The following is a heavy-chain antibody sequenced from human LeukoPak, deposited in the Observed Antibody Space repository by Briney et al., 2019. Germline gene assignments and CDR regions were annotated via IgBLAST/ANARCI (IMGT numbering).Heavy chain of an antibody. V-gene: IGHV3-74*03. J-gene: IGHJ4*02. CDR1: GLTFSGYW. CDR3: ARARSSASWFDF. D-gene: IGHD1-26*01. Sequence: GGSLRLSCAASGLTFSGYWLHWVRQAPGKGLVWVSRIKSDGTIMTYADSVKGRFTISIDNAKNTLDLQMNSLRDEDTAVYYCARARSSASWFDFWGQGTLVAVSP. CDR2: IKSDGTIM.